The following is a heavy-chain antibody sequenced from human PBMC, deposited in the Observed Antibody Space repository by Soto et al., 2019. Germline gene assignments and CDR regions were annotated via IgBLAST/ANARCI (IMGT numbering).Heavy chain of an antibody. J-gene: IGHJ4*02. CDR1: GFTFSSYS. CDR2: ISSSSSYI. CDR3: ARDLAVAGRRG. Sequence: EVQLVESGGGLVKPGGSLRLSCAASGFTFSSYSMNWVHQAPGKGLEWVSSISSSSSYIYYADSVKGRFTISRDNAKNSLYLQMNSLRAEDTAVYYCARDLAVAGRRGWGQGTLVTVSS. V-gene: IGHV3-21*01. D-gene: IGHD6-19*01.